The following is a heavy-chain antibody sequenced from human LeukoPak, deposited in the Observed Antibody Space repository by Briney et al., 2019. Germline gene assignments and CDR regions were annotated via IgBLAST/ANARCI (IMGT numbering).Heavy chain of an antibody. CDR2: IKSKTDGGTT. CDR1: GISFSNAW. Sequence: GGSLRLSCVASGISFSNAWMSWVRQAPGKGLEWVGRIKSKTDGGTTDYAAPVKGRFTISRDDSKNTLYLQMNSLKTEDTAVYYCTTDYYYYYGMDVWGQGTTVTVSS. V-gene: IGHV3-15*01. CDR3: TTDYYYYYGMDV. J-gene: IGHJ6*02.